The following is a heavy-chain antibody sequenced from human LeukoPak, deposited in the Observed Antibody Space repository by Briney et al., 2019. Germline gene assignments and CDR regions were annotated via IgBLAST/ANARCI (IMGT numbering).Heavy chain of an antibody. D-gene: IGHD1-7*01. CDR2: SNPHSGGT. CDR1: GYTFTGHF. CDR3: ARDGTQLELDY. Sequence: GASVKVSCKASGYTFTGHFIHWVRQAPGQGLEWMGWSNPHSGGTKYAQKFQGRVTMTRDTSISTAYMELGRVRSDDTAAYYCARDGTQLELDYWGQGTLVTVSS. V-gene: IGHV1-2*02. J-gene: IGHJ4*02.